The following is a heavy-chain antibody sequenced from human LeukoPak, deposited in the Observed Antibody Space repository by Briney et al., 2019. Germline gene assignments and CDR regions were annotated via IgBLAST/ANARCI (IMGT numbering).Heavy chain of an antibody. V-gene: IGHV3-74*01. CDR3: ARVGRDGYNPPYYFGY. Sequence: GGSLRLSCAASGFTFSSYWMHWVRQAPGKGLVWVSRITTDGSSTSFADSVKGRFTISRDNAKNTLYLQMNSLRAEDTAVYYCARVGRDGYNPPYYFGYWGQGTLVTVSS. CDR2: ITTDGSST. CDR1: GFTFSSYW. J-gene: IGHJ4*02. D-gene: IGHD5-24*01.